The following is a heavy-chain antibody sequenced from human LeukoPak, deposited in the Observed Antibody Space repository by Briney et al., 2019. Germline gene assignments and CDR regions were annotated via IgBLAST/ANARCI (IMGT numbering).Heavy chain of an antibody. CDR1: GFTFSSYA. Sequence: GGSLRLSCSASGFTFSSYAMHWVRQAPGKGLEYVSAISSNGGSTYYADSVKGRFAISRDNSKNTLYLQMSSLRAEDTAVYYCVKGYCSSISCYGDYWGQGTLVTVSS. J-gene: IGHJ4*02. CDR2: ISSNGGST. V-gene: IGHV3-64D*09. D-gene: IGHD2-2*01. CDR3: VKGYCSSISCYGDY.